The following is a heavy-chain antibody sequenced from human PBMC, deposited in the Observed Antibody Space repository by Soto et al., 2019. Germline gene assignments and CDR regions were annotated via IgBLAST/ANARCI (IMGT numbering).Heavy chain of an antibody. Sequence: ESGGGLVQPGGSLRLSCVDSGFTFSSYWMSWVRQAPVKWLEWVGNIKQDGSEENYVDSVKGRFTISRDNAKNSMYLQMNSLRVEDTAVYYCARIAASGRGWDVWGQGTTVVVSS. V-gene: IGHV3-7*01. CDR3: ARIAASGRGWDV. D-gene: IGHD6-13*01. J-gene: IGHJ6*02. CDR2: IKQDGSEE. CDR1: GFTFSSYW.